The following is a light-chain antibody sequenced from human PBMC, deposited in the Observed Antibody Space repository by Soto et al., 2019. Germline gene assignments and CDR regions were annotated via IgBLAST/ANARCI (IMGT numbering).Light chain of an antibody. CDR3: CSYEGSRNYV. J-gene: IGLJ1*01. Sequence: QSALTQPASVSGSPGQSITISCTGTNSDIGSYSLVSWYQHHPGKAPKLMIYEVIKRPSGVSNRFSGSKSGNTASLIISGLQAEDEADYYCCSYEGSRNYVFGTGTKVTVL. CDR1: NSDIGSYSL. CDR2: EVI. V-gene: IGLV2-23*02.